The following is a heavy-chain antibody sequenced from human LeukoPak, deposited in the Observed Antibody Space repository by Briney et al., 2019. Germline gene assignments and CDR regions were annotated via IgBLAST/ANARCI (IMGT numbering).Heavy chain of an antibody. J-gene: IGHJ3*02. CDR3: ARGEDYYDTGGYFGDAFDI. D-gene: IGHD3-22*01. CDR1: GYSISSGYD. CDR2: ISQSGNT. Sequence: PSETLSLTCTVSGYSISSGYDWGWMRQAPGQGLEWLGSISQSGNTYNNPSLKSRVTISIDTSKNQFSLKLSSVTAADTAVYYCARGEDYYDTGGYFGDAFDIWGQGTMVTVSS. V-gene: IGHV4-38-2*02.